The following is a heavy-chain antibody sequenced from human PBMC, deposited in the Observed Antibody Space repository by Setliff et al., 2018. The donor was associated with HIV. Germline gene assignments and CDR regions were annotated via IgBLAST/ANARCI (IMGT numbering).Heavy chain of an antibody. Sequence: PVKVSCKASGGTFSSYAISWVRQAPGQGLEWMGGIIPILGIANYAQKFQCRVTITADKSTCTAYMELSSLRSEDTAVYYCARDYYYYRSGYRFFDFWGQGTLVTVSS. CDR2: IIPILGIA. CDR1: GGTFSSYA. D-gene: IGHD3-22*01. CDR3: ARDYYYYRSGYRFFDF. J-gene: IGHJ4*02. V-gene: IGHV1-69*10.